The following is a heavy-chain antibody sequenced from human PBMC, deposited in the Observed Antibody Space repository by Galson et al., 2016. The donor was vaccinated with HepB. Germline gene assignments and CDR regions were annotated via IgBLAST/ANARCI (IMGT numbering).Heavy chain of an antibody. J-gene: IGHJ6*03. CDR1: GYNFASYG. CDR2: INVDNGNT. V-gene: IGHV1-18*04. CDR3: ARDSGYDYHFGLDI. Sequence: SVKVSCKASGYNFASYGISWVRQAPGQGLEWVGWINVDNGNTNYAQRFQGRVSMTTDTSATTAYVDLRNLTSDDTAVYYCARDSGYDYHFGLDIWGKGTTVTVS. D-gene: IGHD5-12*01.